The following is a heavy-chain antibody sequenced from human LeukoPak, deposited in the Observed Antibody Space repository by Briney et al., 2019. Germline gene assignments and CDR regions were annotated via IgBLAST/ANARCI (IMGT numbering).Heavy chain of an antibody. J-gene: IGHJ3*02. Sequence: PGGSLRLSCVASGFTVSDNYMSWVRQAPGKGLEWVSVTYSGGATYYADSVKGRFTISRDNAKNSLYLQMNSLRAEDTAVYYCAREGPEMATPDAFDIWGQGTMVTVSS. V-gene: IGHV3-66*01. CDR2: TYSGGAT. D-gene: IGHD5-24*01. CDR3: AREGPEMATPDAFDI. CDR1: GFTVSDNY.